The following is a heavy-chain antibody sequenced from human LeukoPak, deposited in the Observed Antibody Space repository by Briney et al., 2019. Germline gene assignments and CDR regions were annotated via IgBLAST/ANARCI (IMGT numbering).Heavy chain of an antibody. J-gene: IGHJ4*02. CDR1: GFTFSSDW. CDR2: ISPDGSST. D-gene: IGHD5-12*01. Sequence: GGSLRLSCAASGFTFSSDWMHWVRQTPGRGLVWVSRISPDGSSTNYVDSVKGRFTISRDNDKHTLYLQMNSLRAEDTAVYYCAREGLRQPLDYWGQGTLVTVSS. CDR3: AREGLRQPLDY. V-gene: IGHV3-74*01.